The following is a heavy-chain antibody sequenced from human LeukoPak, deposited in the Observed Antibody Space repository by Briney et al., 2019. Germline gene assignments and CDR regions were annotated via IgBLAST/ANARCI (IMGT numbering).Heavy chain of an antibody. D-gene: IGHD6-19*01. Sequence: SETLSLTCTVSGGSISSGAYYWSWIRQRPGKGLEWTGYIYYSGSTYYNPSLKSRVTISVDTSKNQFSLKLNSVTAADTAVYYCARRISSGWNFDYWGQGTLVTVSS. CDR1: GGSISSGAYY. J-gene: IGHJ4*02. CDR3: ARRISSGWNFDY. V-gene: IGHV4-31*03. CDR2: IYYSGST.